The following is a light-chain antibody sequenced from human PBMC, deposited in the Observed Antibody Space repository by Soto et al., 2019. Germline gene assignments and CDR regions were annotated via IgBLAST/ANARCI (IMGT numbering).Light chain of an antibody. Sequence: EIVLTQSPGTLSLSPGERATLSCRASQSVGSRYLAWYQQRPGQAPRLLISGASSSSTGIPDRFSGSGSGTDFTLTISRLEPEDFALYFCQQYGGSPRTFGQGTKVEIK. CDR2: GAS. V-gene: IGKV3-20*01. CDR1: QSVGSRY. J-gene: IGKJ1*01. CDR3: QQYGGSPRT.